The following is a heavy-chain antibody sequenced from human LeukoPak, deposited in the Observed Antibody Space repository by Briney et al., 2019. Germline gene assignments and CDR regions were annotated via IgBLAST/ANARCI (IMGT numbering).Heavy chain of an antibody. CDR3: ARGEYGSGSYHIDY. Sequence: GGSLRLSCAASGFTFSSYGMTWVRQAPGKGLEWVSFISSSSSYIYYADSVKGRFTISRDNAKNSVYVQMNSLRAEDTAVYYCARGEYGSGSYHIDYWGQGTLVTVSS. V-gene: IGHV3-21*01. D-gene: IGHD3-10*01. J-gene: IGHJ4*02. CDR2: ISSSSSYI. CDR1: GFTFSSYG.